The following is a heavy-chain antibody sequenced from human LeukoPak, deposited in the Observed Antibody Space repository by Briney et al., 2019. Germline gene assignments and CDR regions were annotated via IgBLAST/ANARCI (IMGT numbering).Heavy chain of an antibody. CDR1: GFTFSSYA. D-gene: IGHD3-22*01. Sequence: GGSLRLSCAASGFTFSSYAMSWVRQAPGKGLEWVSAISGSGGSTYYADSVKGRFTISRDNSKNTLYLQMNSLRAEDTAVYYCAKEGKVVIRPLYYFDYWGQGTLVTVSS. CDR2: ISGSGGST. J-gene: IGHJ4*02. V-gene: IGHV3-23*01. CDR3: AKEGKVVIRPLYYFDY.